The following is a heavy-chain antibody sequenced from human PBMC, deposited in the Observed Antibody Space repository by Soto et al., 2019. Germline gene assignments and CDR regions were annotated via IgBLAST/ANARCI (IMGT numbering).Heavy chain of an antibody. V-gene: IGHV1-18*01. CDR3: AREQWRGAWIAP. Sequence: QVQLVQSGAEVKKPGASVKVSCKASGYTFSTNGISWVRQAPGQGLEWMGWISAYNGNTNFAQKLQGRVTMTTDTSTSTAYMELRSLKSDDTAIYYCAREQWRGAWIAPWGQGTLVTVSS. CDR1: GYTFSTNG. CDR2: ISAYNGNT. J-gene: IGHJ5*02. D-gene: IGHD6-19*01.